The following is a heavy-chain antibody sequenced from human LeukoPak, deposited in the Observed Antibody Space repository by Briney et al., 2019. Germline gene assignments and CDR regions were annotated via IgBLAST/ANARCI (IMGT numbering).Heavy chain of an antibody. Sequence: GGSLRLSCAASGFTFSSYAMHWVRQAPGKGLEWVAVISYDGSNKYYADSVKGRFTISRDNSKNTLYLQMNSLRAEDTAVYYCARSMVRVTAFDIWGQGTMVTVSS. CDR3: ARSMVRVTAFDI. V-gene: IGHV3-30*04. CDR2: ISYDGSNK. J-gene: IGHJ3*02. D-gene: IGHD3-10*01. CDR1: GFTFSSYA.